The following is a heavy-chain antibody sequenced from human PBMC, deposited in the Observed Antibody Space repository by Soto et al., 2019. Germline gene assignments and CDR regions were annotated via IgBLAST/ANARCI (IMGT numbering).Heavy chain of an antibody. V-gene: IGHV3-23*01. CDR1: GFTFSSYA. CDR3: ANTKARMVAANYYYGMDV. CDR2: ISGSGGST. J-gene: IGHJ6*02. D-gene: IGHD2-15*01. Sequence: GGSLRLSCAASGFTFSSYAMSWVRQAPGKGLEWVSAISGSGGSTYYADSVKGRFTISRDNSKNTLYLQMNSLRAEDTAVYYCANTKARMVAANYYYGMDVWGQGTTVTVSS.